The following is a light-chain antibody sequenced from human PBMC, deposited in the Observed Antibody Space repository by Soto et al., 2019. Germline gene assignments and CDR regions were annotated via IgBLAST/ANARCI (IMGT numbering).Light chain of an antibody. CDR2: DAS. CDR3: QQRSNWPST. Sequence: EIVLTQSPATLSLSPGERATLSCRASQSVSDYLAWYQQKPGQAPRLLMYDASNRATGIPARFSGSGSGTDFTLPISSLEPEDFAVYYCQQRSNWPSTFGGGTKVEIK. J-gene: IGKJ4*01. V-gene: IGKV3-11*01. CDR1: QSVSDY.